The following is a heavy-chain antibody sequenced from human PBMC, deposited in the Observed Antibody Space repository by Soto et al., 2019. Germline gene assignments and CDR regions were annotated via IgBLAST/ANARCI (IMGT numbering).Heavy chain of an antibody. CDR1: GFTFSSYS. J-gene: IGHJ3*02. Sequence: PGGSLRLSCAASGFTFSSYSMNWVRQAPGKGLEWVSSISSSSSYIYYADSVKGRFTISRDNAKNSLYLQMNSLRAEDTAVYYCARDSGRWYEGGIHAFDIWGQGTMVTVSS. D-gene: IGHD3-10*01. V-gene: IGHV3-21*01. CDR3: ARDSGRWYEGGIHAFDI. CDR2: ISSSSSYI.